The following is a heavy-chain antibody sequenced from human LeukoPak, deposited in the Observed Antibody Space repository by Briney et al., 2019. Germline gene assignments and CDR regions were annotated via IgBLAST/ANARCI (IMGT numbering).Heavy chain of an antibody. CDR1: GFTFSSYW. D-gene: IGHD2-21*02. CDR3: ARGAHCGGDCYSFDY. J-gene: IGHJ4*02. V-gene: IGHV3-74*01. Sequence: PGGSLRLSCAASGFTFSSYWLHWVRQAPGKGLVWVSRINTDGSTTDYADSVKGRFTISRDNAKNTLYLQVNSLGAEDTAVYYCARGAHCGGDCYSFDYWGQGTLVTVSS. CDR2: INTDGSTT.